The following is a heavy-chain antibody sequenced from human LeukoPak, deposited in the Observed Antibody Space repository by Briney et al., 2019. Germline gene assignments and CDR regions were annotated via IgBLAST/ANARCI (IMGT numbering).Heavy chain of an antibody. J-gene: IGHJ4*02. Sequence: PGGSLRLSCAASGFTVSSYWMSWVRQAPGKGLEWVANIKQDGSEKYYVDSVKGRFTISRDNAKNSLYLQMNSLRAEDTALYYCVREHGEDGYTSDYWGQGTLVTVSS. CDR1: GFTVSSYW. CDR2: IKQDGSEK. D-gene: IGHD5-24*01. V-gene: IGHV3-7*01. CDR3: VREHGEDGYTSDY.